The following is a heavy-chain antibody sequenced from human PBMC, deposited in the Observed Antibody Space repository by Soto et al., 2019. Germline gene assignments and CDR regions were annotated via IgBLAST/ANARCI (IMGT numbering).Heavy chain of an antibody. J-gene: IGHJ4*02. V-gene: IGHV3-21*06. CDR2: ISSRSTNI. CDR3: AKFTEPGYSSIWYYFEY. D-gene: IGHD6-19*01. CDR1: GFTFSGYS. Sequence: GGSLRLSCVVSGFTFSGYSMAWVRQAPGRGLEWVASISSRSTNIDYADSVKGRFTISRDNAKNLVPLQMSSLRGEDTALYYCAKFTEPGYSSIWYYFEYWGQGTPVTVSS.